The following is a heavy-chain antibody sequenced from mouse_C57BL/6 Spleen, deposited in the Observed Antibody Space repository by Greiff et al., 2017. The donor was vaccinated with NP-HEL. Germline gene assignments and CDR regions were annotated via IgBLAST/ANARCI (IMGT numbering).Heavy chain of an antibody. CDR1: GYSITSGYD. CDR2: ISYSGST. J-gene: IGHJ3*01. V-gene: IGHV3-1*01. CDR3: AREGYYGNWFAY. Sequence: EVKLLESGPGMVKPSQSLSLTCTVTGYSITSGYDWHWIRHFPGNKLEWMGYISYSGSTNYNPSLKSRISITHDTSKNHFFLKLNSVTTEDTATYYCAREGYYGNWFAYWGQGTLVTVSA. D-gene: IGHD2-1*01.